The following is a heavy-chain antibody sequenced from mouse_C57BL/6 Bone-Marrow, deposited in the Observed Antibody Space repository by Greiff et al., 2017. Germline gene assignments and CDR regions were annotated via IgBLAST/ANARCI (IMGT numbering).Heavy chain of an antibody. CDR3: ARAATVAFWYFDV. Sequence: EVKLLESGGGLVQPGGSLKLSCAASGFTFSDYGMAWVRQAPRKGPEWVAFISNLAYSIYYADTVTGRFTISRENAKNTLSLEMSSLRSEDTAMYYCARAATVAFWYFDVWGTGTTVTVSS. CDR1: GFTFSDYG. J-gene: IGHJ1*03. D-gene: IGHD1-1*01. CDR2: ISNLAYSI. V-gene: IGHV5-15*01.